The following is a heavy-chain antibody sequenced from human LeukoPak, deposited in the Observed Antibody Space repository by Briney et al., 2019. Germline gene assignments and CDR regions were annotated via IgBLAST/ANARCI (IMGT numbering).Heavy chain of an antibody. CDR1: GGSISISRYY. J-gene: IGHJ4*02. Sequence: SETLSLTCTVSGGSISISRYYWGWVRQPPGKGLEWIGSIYYSGSTYYNSSLKSRVTISVDTSKNQFSLKLSSATAADTAVYYCARHHHNHCYDYWGQGTLVTVSS. D-gene: IGHD1-1*01. CDR3: ARHHHNHCYDY. V-gene: IGHV4-39*01. CDR2: IYYSGST.